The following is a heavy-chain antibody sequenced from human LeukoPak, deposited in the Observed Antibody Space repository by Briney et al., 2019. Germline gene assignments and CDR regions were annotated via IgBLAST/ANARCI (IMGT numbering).Heavy chain of an antibody. CDR1: GFTFSSHV. CDR2: ISYDVSNQ. J-gene: IGHJ3*02. CDR3: ARVAAAASI. Sequence: GGSLRLSRAASGFTFSSHVFNWVRQAPGKGLEWVAIISYDVSNQYYADSVKGRFTISRDNSKNTLYLQMNSLRAEDTAVYYCARVAAAASIWGQGTMVTVSS. D-gene: IGHD6-13*01. V-gene: IGHV3-30-3*01.